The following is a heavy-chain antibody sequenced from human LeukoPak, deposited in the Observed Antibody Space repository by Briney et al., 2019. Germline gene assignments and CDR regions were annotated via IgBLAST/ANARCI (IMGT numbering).Heavy chain of an antibody. D-gene: IGHD5-18*01. V-gene: IGHV4-34*01. J-gene: IGHJ4*02. CDR2: INHSGST. Sequence: SETLSLTCAVYGGSFSGYYWSWIRQPPGKGLEWIGEINHSGSTNYNPSLKSRVTISVDTSKNQFSLKLSSVTAADTAVYYCARGIQLWFYRSGVYYFDYWGQGTLVTVSS. CDR3: ARGIQLWFYRSGVYYFDY. CDR1: GGSFSGYY.